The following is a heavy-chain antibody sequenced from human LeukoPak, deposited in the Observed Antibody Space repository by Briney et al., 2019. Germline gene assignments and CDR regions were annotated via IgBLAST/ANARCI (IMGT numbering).Heavy chain of an antibody. CDR1: GFTFSSYS. Sequence: GGSLRLSCAASGFTFSSYSMNWVRQAPGKGLEWASSISSSSSYIYYADSVKGRFTISRDNAKNSLYLQMNSLRAEDTAVYYCARGPQQLRGWFDPWGQGTLVTVSS. D-gene: IGHD6-13*01. J-gene: IGHJ5*02. V-gene: IGHV3-21*01. CDR3: ARGPQQLRGWFDP. CDR2: ISSSSSYI.